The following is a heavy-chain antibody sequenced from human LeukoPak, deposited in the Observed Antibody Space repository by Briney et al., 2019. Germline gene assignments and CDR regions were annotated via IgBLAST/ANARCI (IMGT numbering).Heavy chain of an antibody. Sequence: ASVKVSCKASGYTFTSYGISWVRQAPGQGLEWMGWISAYNGNTNYAQKLQGRVTMTTDTSTSTAYMELRSLRSDDTAVYYCARDIHVPRIREPYFDIWGEGTLVTVSS. CDR3: ARDIHVPRIREPYFDI. CDR2: ISAYNGNT. V-gene: IGHV1-18*01. D-gene: IGHD1-14*01. J-gene: IGHJ3*02. CDR1: GYTFTSYG.